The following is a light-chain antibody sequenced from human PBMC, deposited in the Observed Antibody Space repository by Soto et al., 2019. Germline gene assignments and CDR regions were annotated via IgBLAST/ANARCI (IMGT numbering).Light chain of an antibody. Sequence: QSALTQPRSVSGSPGQSVTISCTGTSSDVGGYYYISWYQHHPGKAPKLMIYDVTKRPSGVPDRFSGPKSGITASLTISGLQAEDEADYYCCSYAGTYTFYVFGSGTKVTVL. V-gene: IGLV2-11*01. CDR3: CSYAGTYTFYV. CDR1: SSDVGGYYY. J-gene: IGLJ1*01. CDR2: DVT.